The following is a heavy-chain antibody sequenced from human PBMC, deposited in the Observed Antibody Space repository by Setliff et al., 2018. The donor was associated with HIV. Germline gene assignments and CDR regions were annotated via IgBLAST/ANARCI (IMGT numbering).Heavy chain of an antibody. CDR1: GGSISSGDHY. J-gene: IGHJ6*03. D-gene: IGHD2-15*01. Sequence: SETLSLTCTVSGGSISSGDHYWSWLRQPAGKGLEWIGHIYTSGATKYNPSLKSRVTISRDTSKNQFSLKLTSVTAADTAVFFCARAKGYDYYMDVWGTGTTVTVSS. CDR3: ARAKGYDYYMDV. V-gene: IGHV4-61*09. CDR2: IYTSGAT.